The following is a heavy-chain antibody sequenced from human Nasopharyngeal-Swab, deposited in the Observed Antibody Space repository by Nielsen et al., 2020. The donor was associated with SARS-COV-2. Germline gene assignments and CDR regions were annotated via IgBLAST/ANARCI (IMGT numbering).Heavy chain of an antibody. D-gene: IGHD6-19*01. CDR2: ISSSGSTI. V-gene: IGHV3-11*01. CDR3: ARGRGPWGIAVVEYYYMDV. J-gene: IGHJ6*03. CDR1: GFTFSDYY. Sequence: GESLKISCAASGFTFSDYYMSWIRQAPGKGLEWVSYISSSGSTIYYADSVKGRFTISRDNAKNSLYLQMNSLRAEDTAVYYCARGRGPWGIAVVEYYYMDVWGKGTPVTVSS.